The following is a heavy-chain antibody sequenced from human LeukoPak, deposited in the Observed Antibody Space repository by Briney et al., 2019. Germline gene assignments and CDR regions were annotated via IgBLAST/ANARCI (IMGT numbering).Heavy chain of an antibody. CDR1: GFTFSSYS. Sequence: PGGSLRLSCAASGFTFSSYSMNWVRQAPGKGLEWVSYISSSSSTIYYADSVKGRFTISRDNAKNSLYLQMNSLRVEDTAVYYCARDGGSSASGYWGQGTLVTVSS. D-gene: IGHD3-16*01. J-gene: IGHJ4*02. V-gene: IGHV3-48*01. CDR2: ISSSSSTI. CDR3: ARDGGSSASGY.